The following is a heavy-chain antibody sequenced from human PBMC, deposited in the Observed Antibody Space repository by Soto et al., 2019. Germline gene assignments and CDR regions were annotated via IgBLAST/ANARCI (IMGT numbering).Heavy chain of an antibody. J-gene: IGHJ4*02. D-gene: IGHD2-2*01. V-gene: IGHV3-23*01. CDR3: ARGFSASKGFPPDF. CDR2: ISGSGGST. CDR1: GFTFSSFA. Sequence: PGGSLRLSCAASGFTFSSFAMSWVRQAPGKGLDWVSAISGSGGSTYSADSVKGRFTISRDNSKNTLYLQMSSLRAEDTAVYYCARGFSASKGFPPDFWGQASLVTVSS.